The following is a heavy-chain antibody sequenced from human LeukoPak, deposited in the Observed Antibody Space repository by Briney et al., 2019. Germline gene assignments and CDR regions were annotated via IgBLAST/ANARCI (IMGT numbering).Heavy chain of an antibody. D-gene: IGHD3-16*01. CDR2: ISGSDGST. J-gene: IGHJ3*02. CDR1: GFTFSNYV. Sequence: GGSLRLSCAASGFTFSNYVVSWVRQAPGKGLEWVSAISGSDGSTWYADSVKGRFTVSRDNSKNTLYLQINSLRAEDTAVYYCARPGFGGAFDIWGQGTMVTVYS. V-gene: IGHV3-23*01. CDR3: ARPGFGGAFDI.